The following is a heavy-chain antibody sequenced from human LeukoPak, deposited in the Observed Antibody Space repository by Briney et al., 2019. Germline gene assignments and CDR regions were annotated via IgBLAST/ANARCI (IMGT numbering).Heavy chain of an antibody. CDR2: IRSKGYGGTT. J-gene: IGHJ4*02. D-gene: IGHD5-18*01. Sequence: GGSLRLSCAASGFTFDDYDMNWVRQAPGKGLEWVGFIRSKGYGGTTEYAASVKGRFTISRDDFKSIAYLQMNSLITEDTAVYYCTRDVRHSYGPPSDYWGQGTLVIVSS. CDR1: GFTFDDYD. CDR3: TRDVRHSYGPPSDY. V-gene: IGHV3-49*04.